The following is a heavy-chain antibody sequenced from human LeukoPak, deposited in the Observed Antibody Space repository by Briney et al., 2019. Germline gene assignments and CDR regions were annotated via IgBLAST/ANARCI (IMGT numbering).Heavy chain of an antibody. CDR3: ASPARHGYDSSGYYPGNYFDY. CDR1: GGSFSGYY. CDR2: INHSGST. Sequence: PSETLSLTCAVYGGSFSGYYWSWIRQPPGKGLEWIGEINHSGSTNYNPSLKSRVTISVDTSKNQFSLKLSSVTAADTAVYYCASPARHGYDSSGYYPGNYFDYWGQGTLVTVSS. V-gene: IGHV4-34*01. D-gene: IGHD3-22*01. J-gene: IGHJ4*02.